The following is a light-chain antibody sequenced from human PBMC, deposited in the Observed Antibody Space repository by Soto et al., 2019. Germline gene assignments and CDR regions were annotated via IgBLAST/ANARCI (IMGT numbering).Light chain of an antibody. J-gene: IGKJ4*01. Sequence: EIVLTQSPATLSLSPGERATLSCRASQSVNNYLAWYQQKPGQAPRLVIYDVFNRATGRPARFSGSGSETDFTLTISSLEPEDFGVYYCQQRRHWPWLTFGGGTRVEIK. V-gene: IGKV3-11*01. CDR1: QSVNNY. CDR3: QQRRHWPWLT. CDR2: DVF.